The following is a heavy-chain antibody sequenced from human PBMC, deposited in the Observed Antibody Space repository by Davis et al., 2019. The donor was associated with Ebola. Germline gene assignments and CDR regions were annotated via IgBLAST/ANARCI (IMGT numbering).Heavy chain of an antibody. CDR3: ARSVDTPVVPYFDS. V-gene: IGHV3-23*01. J-gene: IGHJ4*02. Sequence: GESLKISCAASGFVFSSYVMSWVRRAPGKGPEWVSAISGTGGGTYYTDSVKGRFTISRDNSKNTLYLQMSSLRAEDTAVYYCARSVDTPVVPYFDSWGQGALVTVSS. CDR2: ISGTGGGT. D-gene: IGHD5-18*01. CDR1: GFVFSSYV.